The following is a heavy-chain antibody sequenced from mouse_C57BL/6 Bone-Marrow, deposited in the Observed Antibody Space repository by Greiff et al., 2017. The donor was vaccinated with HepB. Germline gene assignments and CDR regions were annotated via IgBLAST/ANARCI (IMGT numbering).Heavy chain of an antibody. Sequence: VKLVESGPGLVQPSQSLSITCTVSGFSLTSYGVHWVRRSPGKGLEWLGVIWSGGSTDYNAAFISRLSISKDNSKSQVFFKMNSLQADDTAIYYCARKGGVDYAMDYWGQGTSVTVSS. CDR2: IWSGGST. J-gene: IGHJ4*01. CDR1: GFSLTSYG. CDR3: ARKGGVDYAMDY. V-gene: IGHV2-2*01.